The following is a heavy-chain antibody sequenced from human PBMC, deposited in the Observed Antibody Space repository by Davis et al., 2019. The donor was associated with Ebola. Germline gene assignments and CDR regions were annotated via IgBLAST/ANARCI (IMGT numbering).Heavy chain of an antibody. CDR2: LYYSRSS. Sequence: PGGSLRPSFTVSGGSMSRYYWSWIRQPPGKGLEWIGYLYYSRSSSYKPSLKLRVTVSVDPSKSQFSLKLTSVTAADTAVYYCARTHDNVWGSYGYWGQGNLVTVSS. CDR3: ARTHDNVWGSYGY. CDR1: GGSMSRYY. V-gene: IGHV4-59*01. J-gene: IGHJ4*02. D-gene: IGHD3-16*01.